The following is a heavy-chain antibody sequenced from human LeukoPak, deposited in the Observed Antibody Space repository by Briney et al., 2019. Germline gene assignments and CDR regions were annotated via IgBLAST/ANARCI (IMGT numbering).Heavy chain of an antibody. CDR2: ISAYNGNT. V-gene: IGHV1-18*01. Sequence: ASVKVSCKASGCTFTSYGISWVRQAPGQGLEWMGWISAYNGNTNYAQKLQGRVTMTTDTSTSTAYMELRSLRSDDTAVYYCARVVLVGATTENWFDPWGQGTLVTVSS. CDR3: ARVVLVGATTENWFDP. D-gene: IGHD1-26*01. CDR1: GCTFTSYG. J-gene: IGHJ5*02.